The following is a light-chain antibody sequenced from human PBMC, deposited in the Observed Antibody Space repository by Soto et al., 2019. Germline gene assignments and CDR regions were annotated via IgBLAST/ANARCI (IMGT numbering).Light chain of an antibody. J-gene: IGKJ5*01. CDR1: QSVGTN. V-gene: IGKV3-15*01. CDR3: QQLNYWPRIT. Sequence: DIVMTQSPGTLSVSPGERATLSCRASQSVGTNLAWYQQRPGQAPRLLVYGASTRASGIPPRFSGSGSGTDFTLTISSLQSEDFAVYYCQQLNYWPRITFGQGTRLEI. CDR2: GAS.